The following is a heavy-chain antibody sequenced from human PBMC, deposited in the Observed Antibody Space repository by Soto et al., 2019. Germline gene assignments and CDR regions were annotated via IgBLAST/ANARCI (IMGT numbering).Heavy chain of an antibody. D-gene: IGHD2-15*01. CDR3: AKVRQEYCSGGSCYPLYFDY. V-gene: IGHV3-9*01. J-gene: IGHJ4*02. Sequence: EVQLVESGGGLVQPGRSLRLPCAASGFTFDNYAMHWVRQAPGKGLEWVSGISWNSGSIGYADSVKGRFTISRDNAKNSLYLQMNSLRAEDTALYYCAKVRQEYCSGGSCYPLYFDYWGQGTLVTVSS. CDR2: ISWNSGSI. CDR1: GFTFDNYA.